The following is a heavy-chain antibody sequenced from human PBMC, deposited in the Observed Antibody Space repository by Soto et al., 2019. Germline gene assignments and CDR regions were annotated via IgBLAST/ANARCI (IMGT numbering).Heavy chain of an antibody. CDR1: AGSFRGYD. D-gene: IGHD3-16*02. J-gene: IGHJ4*02. V-gene: IGHV4-34*01. CDR3: ARGKDDYIWGSYLP. CDR2: INHSGST. Sequence: SETLSLTCTVSAGSFRGYDWSWIRQSPGKGLEWIGEINHSGSTNYNPSLKSRVTISVDTSKNQFPLKLSSVTAADTAVYYCARGKDDYIWGSYLPWGQGTLVTVSS.